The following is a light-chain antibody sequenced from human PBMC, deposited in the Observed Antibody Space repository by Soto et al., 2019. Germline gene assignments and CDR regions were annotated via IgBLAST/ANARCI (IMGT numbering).Light chain of an antibody. J-gene: IGKJ4*01. CDR1: HSVSSSY. CDR2: DEY. V-gene: IGKV3D-20*02. Sequence: EIVMTQSPATLSVSPGERATLSCRASHSVSSSYLAWYQPKPGPPPRLLISDEYTRDTAIPASFSGSGSGTHFTLTIRRLEPADYAVYYCHQRSKWPLTFGGGTKVDIK. CDR3: HQRSKWPLT.